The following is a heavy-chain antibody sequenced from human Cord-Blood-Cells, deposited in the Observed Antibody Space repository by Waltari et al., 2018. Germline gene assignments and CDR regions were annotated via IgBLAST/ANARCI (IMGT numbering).Heavy chain of an antibody. D-gene: IGHD3-9*01. CDR3: ARGVDILTGYDAFDI. CDR2: ISYEGSNK. V-gene: IGHV3-30*04. CDR1: GFTFSSYA. J-gene: IGHJ3*02. Sequence: QVQLVESGGGVVQPGRSLRLSCAASGFTFSSYAMHWVRQAPGKGLEGVAVISYEGSNKYYADSVKGRFTISRDKSKNTLYLQMNSLRAEDTAVYYCARGVDILTGYDAFDIWGQGTMVTVSS.